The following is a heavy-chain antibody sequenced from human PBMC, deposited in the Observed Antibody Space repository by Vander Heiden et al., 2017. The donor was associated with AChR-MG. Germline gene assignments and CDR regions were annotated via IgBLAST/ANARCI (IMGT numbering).Heavy chain of an antibody. V-gene: IGHV3-33*01. CDR3: ARDSQSSTYFDY. CDR2: IWYDGSNK. CDR1: GFTFSGYG. D-gene: IGHD6-19*01. Sequence: QLPLAASGGGVVQPGRSLRLSCPAYGFTFSGYGRNWVRQAPGKGLEWVAVIWYDGSNKYYADSVKGRFTISRDNSKNTLYLQMNSLRAEDTAVYYCARDSQSSTYFDYWGQGTLVTVSS. J-gene: IGHJ4*02.